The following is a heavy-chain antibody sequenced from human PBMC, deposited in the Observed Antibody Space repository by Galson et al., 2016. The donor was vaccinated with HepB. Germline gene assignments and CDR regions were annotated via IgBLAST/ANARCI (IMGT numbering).Heavy chain of an antibody. V-gene: IGHV3-48*03. J-gene: IGHJ4*02. CDR1: GFTFSTYA. CDR3: ARGDSTGWDYLDS. D-gene: IGHD6-19*01. Sequence: SLRLSCAASGFTFSTYAMTWVRQPPGKGLEWVAHISTAGRTMYYADSVKGRFTTSRDNAWNSLYLQMNGLRPEDTAVYFCARGDSTGWDYLDSWGQGNLVTVSS. CDR2: ISTAGRTM.